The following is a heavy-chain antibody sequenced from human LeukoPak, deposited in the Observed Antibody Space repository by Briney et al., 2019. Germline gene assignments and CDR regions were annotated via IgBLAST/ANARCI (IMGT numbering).Heavy chain of an antibody. CDR1: GFTFSSYA. V-gene: IGHV3-23*01. J-gene: IGHJ4*02. CDR3: ANAGTYVHSQFDY. D-gene: IGHD1-14*01. Sequence: GGSLRLSCAASGFTFSSYAMSWVRQAPGKGLEWVSAISGSGGSTYYADSVKGRFTISRDNSKNTLYLQMNSLRAEDTAVYYCANAGTYVHSQFDYWGQGTLVTVSS. CDR2: ISGSGGST.